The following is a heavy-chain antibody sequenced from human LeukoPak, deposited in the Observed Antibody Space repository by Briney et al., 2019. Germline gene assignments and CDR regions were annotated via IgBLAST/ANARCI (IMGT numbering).Heavy chain of an antibody. D-gene: IGHD3-10*01. CDR1: GGSISSYY. Sequence: PSETLSLTCTVSGGSISSYYWSWIRQPPGKGLEWIGYIYYSGSTNYNPSLKSRVTISVDTSKNQFSLRLTSVTAADTAVYFCARGGYYGSGNDFRFDPWGQGTLVTVSS. V-gene: IGHV4-59*01. J-gene: IGHJ5*02. CDR3: ARGGYYGSGNDFRFDP. CDR2: IYYSGST.